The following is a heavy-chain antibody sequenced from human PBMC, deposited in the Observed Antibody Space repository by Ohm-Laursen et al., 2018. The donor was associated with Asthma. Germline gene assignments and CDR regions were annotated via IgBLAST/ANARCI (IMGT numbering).Heavy chain of an antibody. V-gene: IGHV3-23*01. D-gene: IGHD2-2*01. J-gene: IGHJ6*02. CDR3: ARDRDIVVVPAAKYGMDV. CDR1: GFAFSTHE. Sequence: GSLRLSCAASGFAFSTHEMSWVRRAPGKRLEWVSAISGTGGSTFYADSVTGRFAISRDNSKNTLYLQMNSLRAEDTAVYYCARDRDIVVVPAAKYGMDVWGQGTTVTVSS. CDR2: ISGTGGST.